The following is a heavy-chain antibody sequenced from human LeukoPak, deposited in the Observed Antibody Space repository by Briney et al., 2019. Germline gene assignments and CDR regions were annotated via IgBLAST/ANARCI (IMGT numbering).Heavy chain of an antibody. J-gene: IGHJ4*02. CDR1: GFTFHNYA. CDR3: AKGYYDSHRGFFEY. Sequence: GSLRLSCKASGFTFHNYALTWVRQAPGKGLDWVSTVSGTGTSTFYADSAKVRATISRDNSKNMLYLQMSSLRAEDTAMYYCAKGYYDSHRGFFEYWGLGTLVTVSS. CDR2: VSGTGTST. V-gene: IGHV3-23*01. D-gene: IGHD3-3*01.